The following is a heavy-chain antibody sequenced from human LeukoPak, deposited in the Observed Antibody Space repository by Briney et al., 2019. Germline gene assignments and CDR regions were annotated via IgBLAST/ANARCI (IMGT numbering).Heavy chain of an antibody. CDR2: IYPRDSDI. V-gene: IGHV5-51*01. J-gene: IGHJ4*02. Sequence: GESLKISCKGSGYSFTRYWIGWVRQMPGKGLEWMGIIYPRDSDIRYSPPFQGQVTISADKSISTAYLQWNSLKASDTAMYYCARMIGLGEVSPYFDYWGQGSLVTVSS. CDR1: GYSFTRYW. CDR3: ARMIGLGEVSPYFDY. D-gene: IGHD3-16*02.